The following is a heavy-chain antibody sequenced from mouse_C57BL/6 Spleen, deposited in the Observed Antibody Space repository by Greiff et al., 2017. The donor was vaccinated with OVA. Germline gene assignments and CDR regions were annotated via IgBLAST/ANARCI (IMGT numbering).Heavy chain of an antibody. J-gene: IGHJ4*01. CDR1: GYTFTSYW. CDR3: ARCDDGYYDAMDY. CDR2: IYPGSGST. D-gene: IGHD2-3*01. V-gene: IGHV1-55*01. Sequence: VQLQQPGAVLVKPGASVKMSCKASGYTFTSYWITWVKQRPGQGLEWIGDIYPGSGSTNYNEKFKSKATLTVDTSSSTAYMQLSSLTSEDSAVYDCARCDDGYYDAMDYWGQGTSVTVSS.